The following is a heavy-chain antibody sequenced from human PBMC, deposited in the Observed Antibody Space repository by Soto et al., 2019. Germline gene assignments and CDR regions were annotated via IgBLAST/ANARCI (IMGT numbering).Heavy chain of an antibody. V-gene: IGHV4-61*01. D-gene: IGHD6-6*01. CDR1: GGSVSSGSYY. CDR3: ARVRSYSSSYYFDY. CDR2: IYYSGST. Sequence: SEILSLTCTVSGGSVSSGSYYWSWIRQPPGKGLEWIGYIYYSGSTNYNPSLKSRVTISVDTSKNQFSLKLSSVAAADTAVYYCARVRSYSSSYYFDYWGQGTLVTVSS. J-gene: IGHJ4*02.